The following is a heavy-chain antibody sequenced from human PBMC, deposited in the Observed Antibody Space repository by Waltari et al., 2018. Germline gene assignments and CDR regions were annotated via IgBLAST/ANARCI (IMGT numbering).Heavy chain of an antibody. D-gene: IGHD5-12*01. Sequence: VQLVESGGGLVHPGRSLRLSCAASGFTYDNYAMHWVRQAPGKGLEWGYGISWNSGTIGYANSGKGRLTISRDNAENSLYLQMNRLRVEDTALYYCAKAFRGFEGHSYGMDVWGQGTSVTVSS. V-gene: IGHV3-9*01. CDR1: GFTYDNYA. J-gene: IGHJ6*02. CDR2: ISWNSGTI. CDR3: AKAFRGFEGHSYGMDV.